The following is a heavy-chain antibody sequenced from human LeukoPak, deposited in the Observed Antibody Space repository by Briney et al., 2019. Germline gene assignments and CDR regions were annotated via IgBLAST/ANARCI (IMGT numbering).Heavy chain of an antibody. D-gene: IGHD6-19*01. V-gene: IGHV3-30*18. Sequence: GGSLRLSCAASGFTFSSYGMHWVRQAPGKGLEWVAVISYDGRSKYYVDSMKGRFTISRDNSKNTLYLEMNSQRDEDTAVYYCANAVSGCELDYWGQGTLVTVSS. CDR1: GFTFSSYG. J-gene: IGHJ4*02. CDR2: ISYDGRSK. CDR3: ANAVSGCELDY.